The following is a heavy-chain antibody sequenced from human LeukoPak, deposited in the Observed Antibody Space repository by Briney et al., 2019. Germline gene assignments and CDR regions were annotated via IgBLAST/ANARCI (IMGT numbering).Heavy chain of an antibody. Sequence: ASVKVSCKASGYTFTSYGISWVRQAPGQGLEWMGWISAYNGNTNYAQKLQGRVTMTTDTSTSTAYMELRSLRSDDTAVYYCARDSQVIVVVPAANDAFDIWGQGTMVTVSS. CDR3: ARDSQVIVVVPAANDAFDI. CDR1: GYTFTSYG. V-gene: IGHV1-18*01. D-gene: IGHD2-2*01. J-gene: IGHJ3*02. CDR2: ISAYNGNT.